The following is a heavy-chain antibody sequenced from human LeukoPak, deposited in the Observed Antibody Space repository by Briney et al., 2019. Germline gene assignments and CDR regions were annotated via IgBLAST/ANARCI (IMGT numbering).Heavy chain of an antibody. CDR3: VKDLFGDYDGEYDY. CDR2: ISGSGGST. V-gene: IGHV3-23*01. D-gene: IGHD4-17*01. CDR1: GFTFRSYA. Sequence: GGSLRLSCAASGFTFRSYAMSWVRQAPGKGLEWVSAISGSGGSTYYADSVKGRFTISRDNSKNTLYLQMNSLRAEDTAVYYCVKDLFGDYDGEYDYWGQGTLVTVSS. J-gene: IGHJ4*02.